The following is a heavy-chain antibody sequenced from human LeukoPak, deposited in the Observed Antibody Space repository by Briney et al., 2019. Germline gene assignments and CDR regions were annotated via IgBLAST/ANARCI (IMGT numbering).Heavy chain of an antibody. CDR3: ARNGEYSSSSGSYYYYYYMDV. V-gene: IGHV1-69*05. D-gene: IGHD6-6*01. CDR1: GYTFTGYY. Sequence: PVKVSCKASGYTFTGYYIHWVRQAPGQGLEWMGGIIPIFGTANYAQKFQGRVTITTDESTSTAYMELSSLRSEDTAVYYCARNGEYSSSSGSYYYYYYMDVWGKGTTVTVSS. J-gene: IGHJ6*03. CDR2: IIPIFGTA.